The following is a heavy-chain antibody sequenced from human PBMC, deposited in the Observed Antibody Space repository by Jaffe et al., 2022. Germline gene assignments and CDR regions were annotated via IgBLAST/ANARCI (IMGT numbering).Heavy chain of an antibody. CDR3: ARVRKAVSGPRDDFFDM. D-gene: IGHD2-15*01. CDR1: GFSLYNTKMG. CDR2: SFSNDDK. V-gene: IGHV2-26*01. Sequence: QVTLKESGPVLLKPTETLTLTCDVSGFSLYNTKMGVSWFRQPPGKALEWLGHSFSNDDKSYKTSLKTRLTISKDTAKSQVVLIMANMDPVDTATYYCARVRKAVSGPRDDFFDMWGQGTSVAVSS. J-gene: IGHJ3*02.